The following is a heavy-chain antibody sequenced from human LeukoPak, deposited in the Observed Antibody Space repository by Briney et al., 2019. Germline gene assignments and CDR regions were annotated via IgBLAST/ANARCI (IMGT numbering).Heavy chain of an antibody. Sequence: PGGSLRLSCAASGFTFSRYGMSWVRQAPGKGLEWVSGVIDSGVGTYYADSVKGRFTISKDNAKNTVYLQMNNLRAEDTAVYYCVSFYEAYWGRGTLVTVSS. CDR3: VSFYEAY. CDR2: VIDSGVGT. CDR1: GFTFSRYG. D-gene: IGHD2/OR15-2a*01. V-gene: IGHV3-23*01. J-gene: IGHJ4*02.